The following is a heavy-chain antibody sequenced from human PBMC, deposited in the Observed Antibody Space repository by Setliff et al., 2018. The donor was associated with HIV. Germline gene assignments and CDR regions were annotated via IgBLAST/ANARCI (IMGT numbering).Heavy chain of an antibody. CDR1: GYTFTAYY. J-gene: IGHJ6*03. CDR2: MNPNSGNT. CDR3: ARVPVSHYYYYMDV. Sequence: ASVKVSCKASGYTFTAYYIHWVRQATGQGLEWMGWMNPNSGNTGYAQKFQGRVTITRDTSISAAYMELSSLRSEDTAVYYCARVPVSHYYYYMDVWGKGTTVTVSS. V-gene: IGHV1-8*03.